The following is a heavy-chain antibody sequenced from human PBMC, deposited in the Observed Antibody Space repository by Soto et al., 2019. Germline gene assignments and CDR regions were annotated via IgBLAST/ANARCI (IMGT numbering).Heavy chain of an antibody. Sequence: ASVKVSCKASGISFINHYVHWVRQAPGQGLEWMGWISTHNGNTYYAQNFQGRVTMTSDTSTSTAYMELRSLRSEDTAVYYCVNQDTAMVAFDYWRQGTLVTVSS. CDR3: VNQDTAMVAFDY. CDR2: ISTHNGNT. J-gene: IGHJ4*02. D-gene: IGHD5-18*01. CDR1: GISFINHY. V-gene: IGHV1-18*04.